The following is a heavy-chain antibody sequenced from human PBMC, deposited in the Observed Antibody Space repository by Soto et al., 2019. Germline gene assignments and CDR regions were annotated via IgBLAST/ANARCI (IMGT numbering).Heavy chain of an antibody. Sequence: SETLSLTCAVSSGSISSANWWSWVRQPPGKGLEWIGEIYLGGTTNYNPSLKSRVTMSIDNYKNQFFLNLASVTAADTAVYYCARHLSTPGTRGFDSWGQGTLVT. CDR1: SGSISSANW. J-gene: IGHJ4*02. V-gene: IGHV4-4*02. CDR2: IYLGGTT. CDR3: ARHLSTPGTRGFDS.